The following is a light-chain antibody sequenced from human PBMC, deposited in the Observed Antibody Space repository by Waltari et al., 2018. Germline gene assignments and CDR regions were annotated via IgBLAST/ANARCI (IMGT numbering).Light chain of an antibody. Sequence: EIVLTQSPGTLSLSPGEGATLSCWASQSVGSSYLAWFQQKPGKAPRLLIYAVSSRATGVPDRFSVSGSGTDLTLTINRLEPEDSAVYYCQQYGSPPYTFGQGTKLEI. CDR1: QSVGSSY. V-gene: IGKV3-20*01. CDR2: AVS. J-gene: IGKJ2*01. CDR3: QQYGSPPYT.